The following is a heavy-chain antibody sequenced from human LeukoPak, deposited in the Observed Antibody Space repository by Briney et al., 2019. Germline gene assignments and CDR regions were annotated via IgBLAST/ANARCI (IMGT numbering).Heavy chain of an antibody. J-gene: IGHJ5*02. CDR3: ARHHALDYYGSGSYYYGWFDP. CDR1: GGSISSSSYY. D-gene: IGHD3-10*01. Sequence: SETLFLTCTVSGGSISSSSYYWGWIRQPPGKGLEWIGSIYYSGSTYYNPSLKSRVTISVDTSKNQFSLKLSSVTAADTAVYYCARHHALDYYGSGSYYYGWFDPWGQGTLVTVSS. CDR2: IYYSGST. V-gene: IGHV4-39*01.